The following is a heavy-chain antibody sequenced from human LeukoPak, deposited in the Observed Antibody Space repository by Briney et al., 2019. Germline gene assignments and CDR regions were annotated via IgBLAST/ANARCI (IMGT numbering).Heavy chain of an antibody. J-gene: IGHJ6*02. CDR2: ISWNSGSI. D-gene: IGHD3-22*01. V-gene: IGHV3-9*01. CDR1: GFTFDDYA. Sequence: GGSLRLSCAASGFTFDDYAMHWVRQAPRKGLGWVSGISWNSGSIGYADSVKGRFTISRDNAKNSLYLQMNSLRAEDTALYYCAEDRSEDSSGYYYYYYYGMDVWGQGTTVTVSS. CDR3: AEDRSEDSSGYYYYYYYGMDV.